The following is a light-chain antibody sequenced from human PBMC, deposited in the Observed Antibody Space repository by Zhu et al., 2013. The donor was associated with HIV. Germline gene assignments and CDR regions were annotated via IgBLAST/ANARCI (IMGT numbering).Light chain of an antibody. J-gene: IGLJ3*02. CDR3: SSHRTSLTWV. Sequence: QSALTQPPSAPGSPGQSVTISCTGSSSDVGRYNYISWFQQQPGKAPKLMIYEVNNRPSGVSDRFSGSKFGNTASLTISGLQAEDEADYYCSSHRTSLTWVFGTGTKLTVL. CDR2: EVN. CDR1: SSDVGRYNY. V-gene: IGLV2-14*01.